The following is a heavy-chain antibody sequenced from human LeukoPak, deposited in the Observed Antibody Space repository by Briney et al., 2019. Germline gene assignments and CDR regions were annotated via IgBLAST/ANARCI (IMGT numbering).Heavy chain of an antibody. CDR2: IYTSGST. Sequence: SQTLSLTCTVSARSISSYYWSWIRRPAGKGLEWIGRIYTSGSTNYNPSLKSRVTMSVDTSKNQFSLKLSSVTAADTAVYYCARGKIYGSVTWGQGTLVTVSS. CDR3: ARGKIYGSVT. CDR1: ARSISSYY. J-gene: IGHJ5*02. V-gene: IGHV4-4*07. D-gene: IGHD3-10*01.